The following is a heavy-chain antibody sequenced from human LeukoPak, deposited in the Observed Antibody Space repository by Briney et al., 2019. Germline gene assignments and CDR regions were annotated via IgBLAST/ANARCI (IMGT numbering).Heavy chain of an antibody. CDR1: GFTFSSHD. CDR3: VRGGVWGLSSNWLES. CDR2: FIPAGDR. J-gene: IGHJ5*01. D-gene: IGHD7-27*01. V-gene: IGHV3-13*04. Sequence: GGSLRLSCAASGFTFSSHDMHWVRQAAGKGLEWVSGFIPAGDRYYAESVKGRFTISRENARSSLYLQMNSLRVGDTAVYYCVRGGVWGLSSNWLESWGQGILVTVSS.